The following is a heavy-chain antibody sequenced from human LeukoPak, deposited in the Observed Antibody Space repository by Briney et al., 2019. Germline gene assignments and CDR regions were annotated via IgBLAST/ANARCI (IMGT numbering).Heavy chain of an antibody. D-gene: IGHD6-13*01. J-gene: IGHJ4*02. CDR3: ARGDSSSWYEEDYFDY. CDR1: GSSISSGDYY. V-gene: IGHV4-30-4*01. Sequence: SETLSLTCTVSGSSISSGDYYWSWIRQPPGKGLEWIGYIYYSGSTYYNPSLKSRVTISVDTSKNQFSLKLSSVTAADTAVYYCARGDSSSWYEEDYFDYWGQGTLVTVSS. CDR2: IYYSGST.